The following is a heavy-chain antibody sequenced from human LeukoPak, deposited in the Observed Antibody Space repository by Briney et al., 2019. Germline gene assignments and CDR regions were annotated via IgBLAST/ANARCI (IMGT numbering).Heavy chain of an antibody. V-gene: IGHV1-2*02. CDR2: INPNSGGT. J-gene: IGHJ4*02. Sequence: ASVKVSCKASGYTFTSYDINWVRQATGQGLEWMGWINPNSGGTNYAQKFQGRVTMTRDTSISTAYMELSRLRSDDTAVYYCAVSSIAVAGSFDYWGQGTLVTVSS. D-gene: IGHD6-19*01. CDR3: AVSSIAVAGSFDY. CDR1: GYTFTSYD.